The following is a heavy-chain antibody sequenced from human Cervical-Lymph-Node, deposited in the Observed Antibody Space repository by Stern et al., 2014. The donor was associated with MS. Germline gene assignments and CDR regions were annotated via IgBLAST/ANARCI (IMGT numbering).Heavy chain of an antibody. D-gene: IGHD5-18*01. CDR2: ISPLFGKA. CDR1: GGTFNSYV. Sequence: VQLVQSEAEVTNPGSSVKVSCKASGGTFNSYVFSWVRQAPGQGLEWLGWISPLFGKANYAQKFQSRVSLTADESASTTYMEVTSLRSEDTAIYYCATERGNTYGFYNWGQGTLVTVSS. J-gene: IGHJ4*02. V-gene: IGHV1-69*01. CDR3: ATERGNTYGFYN.